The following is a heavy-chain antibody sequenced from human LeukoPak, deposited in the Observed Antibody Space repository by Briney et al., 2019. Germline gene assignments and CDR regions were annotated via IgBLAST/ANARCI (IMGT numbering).Heavy chain of an antibody. CDR1: GGAFSGYT. CDR2: SIPILGIA. D-gene: IGHD5-24*01. V-gene: IGHV1-69*02. Sequence: ASVKVSCTASGGAFSGYTISWVRQAPGQGLEWMGRSIPILGIANYAQKFQGRVTITADKSTSTAYMELSSLRSEDTAVYYCARGAKEMATTPYFDYWGQGTLVTVSS. J-gene: IGHJ4*02. CDR3: ARGAKEMATTPYFDY.